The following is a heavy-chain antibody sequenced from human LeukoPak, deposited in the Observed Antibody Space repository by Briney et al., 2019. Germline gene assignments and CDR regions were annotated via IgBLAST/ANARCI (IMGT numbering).Heavy chain of an antibody. CDR2: INWNGGST. CDR1: GFTFDDYG. V-gene: IGHV3-20*04. D-gene: IGHD3-3*01. CDR3: ARNLTIFGVVNSRYFDY. Sequence: PGGSLRLSCAASGFTFDDYGMSWVRQAPGKGLERVSGINWNGGSTGYADSVKGRFTISRDNAKNSLYLQMNSLRAEDTALYYCARNLTIFGVVNSRYFDYWGQGTLVTVSS. J-gene: IGHJ4*02.